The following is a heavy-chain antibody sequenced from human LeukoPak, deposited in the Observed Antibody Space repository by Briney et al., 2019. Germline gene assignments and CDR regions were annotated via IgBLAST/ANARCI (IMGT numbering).Heavy chain of an antibody. Sequence: PSETLSLTCTVSGGSISSSSYYWGWIRQPPGKGLEWIGSIYYSGSTYYNPSLKSRVTISVDTSKNQFSLKLSSVTAADTAVYYCARQLWFLDYYFDYWGQGTLVTVSS. J-gene: IGHJ4*02. D-gene: IGHD3/OR15-3a*01. V-gene: IGHV4-39*01. CDR3: ARQLWFLDYYFDY. CDR2: IYYSGST. CDR1: GGSISSSSYY.